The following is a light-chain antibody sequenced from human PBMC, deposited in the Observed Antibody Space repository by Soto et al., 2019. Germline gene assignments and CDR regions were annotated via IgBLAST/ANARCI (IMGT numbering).Light chain of an antibody. V-gene: IGLV2-11*01. CDR2: DVS. J-gene: IGLJ1*01. CDR3: CSYVGGYSYV. Sequence: QSVLTQPRSVSGSPGQSVTVSCIGTSSDVGDYNSVSWYQQHPGKAPKLMIYDVSKRPSGVPDRFSGSKSGNTASLTISGLQAEDEADYYCCSYVGGYSYVFGIGTNV. CDR1: SSDVGDYNS.